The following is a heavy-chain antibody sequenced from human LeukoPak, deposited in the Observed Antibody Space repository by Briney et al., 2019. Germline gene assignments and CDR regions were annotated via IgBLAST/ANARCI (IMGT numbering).Heavy chain of an antibody. CDR1: GYTFTSYG. V-gene: IGHV1-18*01. D-gene: IGHD3-10*01. J-gene: IGHJ4*02. CDR3: ARARAGYGSGSYYTTFDY. CDR2: ISAYNGNT. Sequence: GASVKVSCKASGYTFTSYGISWVRQAPGQGLEWMGWISAYNGNTNYAQKLQGRVTMTTDTSTSTAYMELRSLRSDDTAVYYCARARAGYGSGSYYTTFDYWGQGTLVTVSS.